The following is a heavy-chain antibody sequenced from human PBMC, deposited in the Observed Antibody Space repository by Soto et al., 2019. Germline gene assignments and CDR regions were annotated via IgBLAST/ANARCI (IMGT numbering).Heavy chain of an antibody. D-gene: IGHD2-15*01. V-gene: IGHV3-23*01. CDR2: ISGSGGTT. CDR3: AKERDIVVVVAAPTY. CDR1: GFPFSSYA. Sequence: AASGFPFSSYAMSWVRQAPGKGLEWVSAISGSGGTTYYADSVKGRFTISRDNSKNTLYLQINSLRAEDTAVYYCAKERDIVVVVAAPTYWGQGTLVTVSS. J-gene: IGHJ4*02.